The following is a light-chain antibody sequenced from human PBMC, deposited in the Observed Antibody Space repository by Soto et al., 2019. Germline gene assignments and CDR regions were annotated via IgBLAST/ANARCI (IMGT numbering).Light chain of an antibody. CDR3: QTYNIAPWT. CDR1: QGISNY. V-gene: IGKV1-27*01. Sequence: DIQMTQSPSSLSASVGDRVTITCRASQGISNYLAWYQQKPGKVPKFLIYNESTLQSGVPSRLSGSGSGTDFTLTIRSLQPEDVETYYCQTYNIAPWTFGQGTKVEIK. CDR2: NES. J-gene: IGKJ1*01.